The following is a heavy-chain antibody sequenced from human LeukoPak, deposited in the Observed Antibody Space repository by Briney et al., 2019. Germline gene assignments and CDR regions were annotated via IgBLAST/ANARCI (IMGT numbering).Heavy chain of an antibody. V-gene: IGHV3-11*03. J-gene: IGHJ5*02. D-gene: IGHD6-6*01. CDR1: GFTFSDYY. Sequence: PGGSLRLSCAASGFTFSDYYMSWIRQAPGKGLEWISFISSSSSYTNYADSVKGRFTISRDNAKNSLYLQMNSLRAEDTAVYYCAKLRSSIAARPGPSAFDPWGQGTLVTVSS. CDR3: AKLRSSIAARPGPSAFDP. CDR2: ISSSSSYT.